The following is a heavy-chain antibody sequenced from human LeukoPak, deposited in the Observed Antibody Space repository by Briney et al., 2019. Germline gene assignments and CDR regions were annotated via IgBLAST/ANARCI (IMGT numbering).Heavy chain of an antibody. CDR1: RFSLSSYW. CDR2: INSDGSSI. CDR3: ARPGYCSGGACYSK. Sequence: GGSLRLSCAGFRFSLSSYWMHSGRPAPGKGLVWVSRINSDGSSINYADSVKGRFTISRDNAKNTLYLQMNSLRAEDTAVYYCARPGYCSGGACYSKWGQGTLVTVSS. D-gene: IGHD2-15*01. J-gene: IGHJ4*02. V-gene: IGHV3-74*01.